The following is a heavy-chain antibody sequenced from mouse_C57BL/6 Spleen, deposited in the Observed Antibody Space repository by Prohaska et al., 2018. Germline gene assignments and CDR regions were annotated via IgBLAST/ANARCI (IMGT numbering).Heavy chain of an antibody. CDR1: GYTFTDYY. D-gene: IGHD4-1*01. CDR3: ARMRENWDFDY. CDR2: IFPGSGST. V-gene: IGHV1-75*01. Sequence: QVQLQQSGPELVKPGASVKISCKASGYTFTDYYINWVKQRPGQGLEWIGWIFPGSGSTYYHEKFKGKATLTVDKASSTVYMLLSSLTSEDSAVYVCARMRENWDFDYWGQGTTLTVSS. J-gene: IGHJ2*01.